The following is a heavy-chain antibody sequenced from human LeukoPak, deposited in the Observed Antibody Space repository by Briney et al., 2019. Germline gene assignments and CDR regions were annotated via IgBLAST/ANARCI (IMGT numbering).Heavy chain of an antibody. V-gene: IGHV3-23*01. CDR3: AKGTATSCYTGFDY. J-gene: IGHJ4*02. Sequence: AGGSLRLSCAASGFTLTSYAMNWVRQTPGKGLEWVSVISGDGGSTFYADSVNGRFTISRDNSKNTLFLQMNSLRVDDTALYYCAKGTATSCYTGFDYWGQGTLVTVSS. CDR2: ISGDGGST. D-gene: IGHD2-2*02. CDR1: GFTLTSYA.